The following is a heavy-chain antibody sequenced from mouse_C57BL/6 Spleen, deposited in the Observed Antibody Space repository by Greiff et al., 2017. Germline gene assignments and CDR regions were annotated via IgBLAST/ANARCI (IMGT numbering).Heavy chain of an antibody. CDR3: ASYGNSSWFAY. CDR1: GYAFSSSW. V-gene: IGHV1-82*01. Sequence: VQLQQSGPELVKPGASVKISCKASGYAFSSSWMNWVKQRPGKGLEWIGRIYPGDGDTNYNGKFKGKATLTADKSSSTAYMQLISLTSEDSAVYFCASYGNSSWFAYWGQGTLVTVSA. D-gene: IGHD2-1*01. CDR2: IYPGDGDT. J-gene: IGHJ3*01.